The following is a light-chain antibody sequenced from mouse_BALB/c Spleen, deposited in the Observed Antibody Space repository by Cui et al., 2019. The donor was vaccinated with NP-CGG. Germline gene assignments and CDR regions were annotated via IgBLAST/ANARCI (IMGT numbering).Light chain of an antibody. Sequence: QAVVTQAAALTTSPGETVTLTCRSSTGAVTITKYANWVQEKPDHLFTGLIGGTNNRAPGVPARFSGSLIGDKAALTITGAQTEDEAIYFCALWYSNHWVFGGGTKLTVL. V-gene: IGLV1*01. J-gene: IGLJ1*01. CDR3: ALWYSNHWV. CDR2: GTN. CDR1: TGAVTITKY.